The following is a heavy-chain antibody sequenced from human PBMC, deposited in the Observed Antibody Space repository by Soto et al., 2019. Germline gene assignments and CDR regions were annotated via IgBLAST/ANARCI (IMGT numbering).Heavy chain of an antibody. CDR2: IYYSGST. V-gene: IGHV4-39*01. J-gene: IGHJ4*02. D-gene: IGHD2-15*01. CDR3: ARVVLLGTFDY. CDR1: GGSISSSSYY. Sequence: SETLSLTCTVSGGSISSSSYYWGWIRQPPGKGLEWIGSIYYSGSTYYNPSLKSRVTISVDTSKNQFSLKLSSVTAADTAVYYCARVVLLGTFDYWGQGTLVTVSS.